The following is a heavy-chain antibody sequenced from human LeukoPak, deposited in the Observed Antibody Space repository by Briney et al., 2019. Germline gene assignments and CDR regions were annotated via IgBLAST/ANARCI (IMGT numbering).Heavy chain of an antibody. D-gene: IGHD3-10*01. CDR3: ARDRYGSESYYSFDH. CDR2: ISSSGYSI. V-gene: IGHV3-11*01. J-gene: IGHJ4*02. Sequence: PGGSLRLSCAASGFTFSDYYMSWTRQAPGKGLEWVSYISSSGYSIYSADSVKGRFSISRDNAKNSLYLQMNSLRAEDTAVYYCARDRYGSESYYSFDHWGQGTLVTVSS. CDR1: GFTFSDYY.